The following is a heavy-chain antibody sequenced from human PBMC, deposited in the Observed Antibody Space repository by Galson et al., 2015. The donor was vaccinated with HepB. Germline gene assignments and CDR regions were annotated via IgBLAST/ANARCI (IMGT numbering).Heavy chain of an antibody. CDR1: GYTFTSYY. J-gene: IGHJ4*02. CDR3: ARVPAPYDSSGYYFDY. V-gene: IGHV1-46*03. D-gene: IGHD3-22*01. CDR2: INPSGGST. Sequence: SVKVSCKASGYTFTSYYMHWVRQAPGQGLEWMGIINPSGGSTSYAQKFQGRVTMTRDTSTSTVYMELSSLRSEDTAVYYCARVPAPYDSSGYYFDYWGQGTLVTVSS.